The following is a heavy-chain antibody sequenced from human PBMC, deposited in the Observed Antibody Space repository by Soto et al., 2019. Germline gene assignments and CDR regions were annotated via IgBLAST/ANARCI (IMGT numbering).Heavy chain of an antibody. CDR3: AKNQGVELVPLATVDWFDP. J-gene: IGHJ5*02. CDR2: ISGSGFKK. D-gene: IGHD1-26*01. CDR1: GFIFENLG. Sequence: GGSLRLSCAASGFIFENLGMSWVRQAPGKGLEWISSISGSGFKKYYADSVKGRFTISRDNSKSTVYLELNNLSAEDTAVYHCAKNQGVELVPLATVDWFDPWGQGSVVTVSS. V-gene: IGHV3-23*01.